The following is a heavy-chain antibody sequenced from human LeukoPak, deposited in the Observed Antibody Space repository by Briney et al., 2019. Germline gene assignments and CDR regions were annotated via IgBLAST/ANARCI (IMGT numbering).Heavy chain of an antibody. J-gene: IGHJ3*02. CDR2: INSDGSST. CDR3: AKESSGSRVVGAFDI. V-gene: IGHV3-74*01. D-gene: IGHD1-26*01. CDR1: GFTFSSYW. Sequence: GGSLRLSCAASGFTFSSYWMHWVRQAPGKGLVWVSRINSDGSSTSYADSVKGRFTISRDNSKNTLYLQMNSLRAEDTAVYYCAKESSGSRVVGAFDIWGQGTMVTVSS.